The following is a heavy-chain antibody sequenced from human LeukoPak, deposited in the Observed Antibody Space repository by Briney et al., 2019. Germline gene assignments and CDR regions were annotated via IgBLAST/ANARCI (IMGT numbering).Heavy chain of an antibody. CDR2: TYYRSKWYN. D-gene: IGHD6-13*01. CDR3: ARVTAAAGGRGRYYYYYMDV. J-gene: IGHJ6*03. V-gene: IGHV6-1*01. Sequence: SQTLSLTCAISGDSVSSNSAAWNWIRQSPSRGLEWLGRTYYRSKWYNDYAVSVKSRITINPDTSKNQFSLQLNSVTPEDTAVYYCARVTAAAGGRGRYYYYYMDVWGKGTTVTVSS. CDR1: GDSVSSNSAA.